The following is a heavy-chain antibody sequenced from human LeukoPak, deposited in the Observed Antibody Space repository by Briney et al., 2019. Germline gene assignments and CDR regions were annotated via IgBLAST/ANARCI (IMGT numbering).Heavy chain of an antibody. V-gene: IGHV4-34*01. Sequence: SETLPLTCAVYGGSFSGYYWSWIRQPPGKGLEWIGEINHSGSTNYNPSLKSRVTISVDTSKNQFSLKLSSVTAADTAVYYCARGGPNSSSWYFDYFDYWGQGTLVTVSS. J-gene: IGHJ4*02. D-gene: IGHD6-13*01. CDR3: ARGGPNSSSWYFDYFDY. CDR2: INHSGST. CDR1: GGSFSGYY.